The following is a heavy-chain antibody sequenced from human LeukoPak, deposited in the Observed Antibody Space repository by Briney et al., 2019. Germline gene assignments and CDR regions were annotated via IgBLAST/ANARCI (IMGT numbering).Heavy chain of an antibody. V-gene: IGHV1-2*04. CDR1: GYTFTSYD. J-gene: IGHJ6*02. CDR2: INPNSGGT. Sequence: ASVKVSCKASGYTFTSYDINWVRQAPGQGLEWMGWINPNSGGTNYAQKFQGWVTMTRDTSISTAYMELSRLRSDDTAVYYCARGSGGAGMDVWGQGTTVTVSS. CDR3: ARGSGGAGMDV. D-gene: IGHD5-12*01.